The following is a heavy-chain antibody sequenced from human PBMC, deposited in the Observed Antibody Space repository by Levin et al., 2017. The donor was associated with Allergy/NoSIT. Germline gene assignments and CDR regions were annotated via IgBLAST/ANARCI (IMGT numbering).Heavy chain of an antibody. V-gene: IGHV4-61*02. D-gene: IGHD3-10*01. CDR2: INTSGST. CDR1: GGSITSGNYY. Sequence: SQTLSLTCVVSGGSITSGNYYWSWVRQPAGKGLQWIGRINTSGSTNYNPSLKSRVALSVDAAKNQFSLQLDSVTAADTAGYYCARGYGSANYRDDYYYMDVWGRGTTVTVSS. CDR3: ARGYGSANYRDDYYYMDV. J-gene: IGHJ6*03.